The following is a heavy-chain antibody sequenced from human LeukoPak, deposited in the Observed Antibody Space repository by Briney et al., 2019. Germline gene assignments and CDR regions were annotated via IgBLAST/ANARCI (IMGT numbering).Heavy chain of an antibody. Sequence: PSETLSLTCAVSGGSISSSNWWSWVRQPPGKGLEWIGEIYHSGSTNYNPSLKSRVTISVDTSKNQFSLKLSSVTAADTAVYYCAREGAAAGNPVDYWGQGTLVTVSS. CDR3: AREGAAAGNPVDY. V-gene: IGHV4-4*02. CDR2: IYHSGST. D-gene: IGHD6-13*01. CDR1: GGSISSSNW. J-gene: IGHJ4*02.